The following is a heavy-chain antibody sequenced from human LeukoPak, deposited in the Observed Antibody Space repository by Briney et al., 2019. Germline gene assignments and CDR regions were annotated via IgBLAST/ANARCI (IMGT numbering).Heavy chain of an antibody. CDR3: ARDNGVVHGVYYMDV. V-gene: IGHV3-7*01. CDR1: GFTFSNYW. J-gene: IGHJ6*03. D-gene: IGHD3-3*01. CDR2: IKQDGSEK. Sequence: GGSLRLSCAAAGFTFSNYWMTWVRQAPGKGLEWVADIKQDGSEKLYVKSVRGRFTISRDNAKMSLFLQMSSLRAEDTAVYYCARDNGVVHGVYYMDVWGKGTTVTVS.